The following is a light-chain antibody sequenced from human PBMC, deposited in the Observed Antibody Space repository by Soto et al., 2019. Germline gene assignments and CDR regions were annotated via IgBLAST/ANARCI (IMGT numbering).Light chain of an antibody. J-gene: IGKJ1*01. CDR2: GAS. Sequence: DIVLTQSPATLSLSEGARATLSGRASQSVSSNYLAWYQFKPGQAPRIIIFGASGRATGIPDRFSGSGSGTDFTLTISRLEPEDFAVYYCQQYGSLSWTFGQGTKVDIK. CDR3: QQYGSLSWT. CDR1: QSVSSNY. V-gene: IGKV3-20*01.